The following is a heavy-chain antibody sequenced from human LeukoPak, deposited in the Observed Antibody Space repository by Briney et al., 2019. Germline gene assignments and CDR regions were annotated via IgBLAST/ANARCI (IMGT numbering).Heavy chain of an antibody. CDR3: ARGVEPLAANTLAY. Sequence: PGGSLRLSCAVSGGTTDDYGMSWVRQAPGKGLEWVSVLYSDGNTKYADSVQGRFTISRDNSKNTLYLEMNSLSPDDTAVYYCARGVEPLAANTLAYWGQGTLVTDSS. D-gene: IGHD1-14*01. CDR1: GGTTDDYG. CDR2: LYSDGNT. V-gene: IGHV3-53*01. J-gene: IGHJ4*02.